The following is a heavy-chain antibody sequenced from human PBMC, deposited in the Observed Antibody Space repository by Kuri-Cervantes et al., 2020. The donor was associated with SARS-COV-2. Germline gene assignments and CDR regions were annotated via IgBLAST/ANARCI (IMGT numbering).Heavy chain of an antibody. CDR2: IKSKTDGGTT. CDR3: TTQSSGYYHY. V-gene: IGHV3-15*01. Sequence: GGSLRLSCAASGFTFSSYAMSWVRQAPGKGLEWVGRIKSKTDGGTTDYAAPVKTRFTISRDDSKNTLYLQMNSLRTEDTAVYYCTTQSSGYYHYWGQGTLVTVSS. D-gene: IGHD3-22*01. CDR1: GFTFSSYA. J-gene: IGHJ4*02.